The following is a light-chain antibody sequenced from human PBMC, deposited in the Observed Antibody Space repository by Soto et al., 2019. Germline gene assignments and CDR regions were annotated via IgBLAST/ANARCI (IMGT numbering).Light chain of an antibody. Sequence: IRMTQSPSSFFASTDDRVSSTCWATQDIGTYLAWYXQIQGKGXKXXIYAASSLQSGVPSRFSGSGSGTDLTITMSSLQPEDFETYYCEQSYSTPRTLGQGTKVDIK. CDR2: AAS. V-gene: IGKV1-8*01. CDR1: QDIGTY. J-gene: IGKJ1*01. CDR3: EQSYSTPRT.